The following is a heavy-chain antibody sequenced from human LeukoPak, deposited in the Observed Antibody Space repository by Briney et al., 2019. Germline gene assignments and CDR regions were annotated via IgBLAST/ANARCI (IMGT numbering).Heavy chain of an antibody. J-gene: IGHJ4*02. CDR2: ISYDGSDK. CDR3: AKEERLDFWRGSHFDY. D-gene: IGHD3-3*01. Sequence: RTGGSLRLSCAASGFTFSSYGMHWVRQAPGKGLEWVAVISYDGSDKYYADSVKGRFTISRDNSKNTLYLQMNSLRAEDTAVYYCAKEERLDFWRGSHFDYWGQGTLVTVSS. V-gene: IGHV3-30*18. CDR1: GFTFSSYG.